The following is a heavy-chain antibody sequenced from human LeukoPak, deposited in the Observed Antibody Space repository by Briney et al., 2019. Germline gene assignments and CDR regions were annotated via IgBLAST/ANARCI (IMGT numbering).Heavy chain of an antibody. CDR2: MYPGDSDT. CDR1: GYSFTSYW. CDR3: ARQENPYGSAYYGMDV. Sequence: HGESLKISCKGSGYSFTSYWIGWVRQMPGKGLEWMGIMYPGDSDTRYSPSFQGQVTISADKSISTAYLQWSSLKASDTAMYYCARQENPYGSAYYGMDVWGQGTTVTVSS. J-gene: IGHJ6*02. D-gene: IGHD3-10*01. V-gene: IGHV5-51*01.